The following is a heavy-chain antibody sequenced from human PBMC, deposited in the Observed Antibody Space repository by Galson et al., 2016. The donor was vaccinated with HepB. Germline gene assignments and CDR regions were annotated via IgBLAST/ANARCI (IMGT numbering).Heavy chain of an antibody. V-gene: IGHV4-34*01. Sequence: SETLSLTCAVYGGSFSTYYWSWIRQSPGKGLEWIGEINQSGSANYNPSHKSRATMSVDKSRNQFSLKLSSVTAADTAIYYCARGYTSGVPFWWGQGTLVTVSS. CDR1: GGSFSTYY. CDR3: ARGYTSGVPFW. D-gene: IGHD2-8*01. CDR2: INQSGSA. J-gene: IGHJ4*02.